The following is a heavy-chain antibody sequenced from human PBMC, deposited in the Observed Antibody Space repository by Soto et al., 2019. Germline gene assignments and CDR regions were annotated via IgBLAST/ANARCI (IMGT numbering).Heavy chain of an antibody. CDR2: ISPKSGGT. CDR3: GRGRSGELVVFY. D-gene: IGHD1-7*01. Sequence: ASEKVSCKASGYTFTGYYIHWVRQAPGQGLEWVGEISPKSGGTRYAQKFQGRVTMTKDTSISTVYMELSNLSPDDTAVYYCGRGRSGELVVFYWGQGTLVTVSS. J-gene: IGHJ4*02. V-gene: IGHV1-2*02. CDR1: GYTFTGYY.